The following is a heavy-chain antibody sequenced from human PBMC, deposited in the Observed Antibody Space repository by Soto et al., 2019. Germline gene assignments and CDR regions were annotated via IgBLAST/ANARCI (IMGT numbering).Heavy chain of an antibody. CDR2: IYPGDSDT. Sequence: PVESLKISCKGSGYTFTNYWIGWVRQMPWKGLEWMGIIYPGDSDTKYNPSFQGQVTISADKSITTTYLQWSSLKASDTAIYYCAASIFYYGMDVWGQGTTVTVSS. J-gene: IGHJ6*02. V-gene: IGHV5-51*01. CDR1: GYTFTNYW. CDR3: AASIFYYGMDV.